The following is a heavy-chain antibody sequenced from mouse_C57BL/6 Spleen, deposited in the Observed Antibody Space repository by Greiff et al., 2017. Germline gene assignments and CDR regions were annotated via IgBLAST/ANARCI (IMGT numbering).Heavy chain of an antibody. D-gene: IGHD1-1*01. CDR1: GYTFTSYW. V-gene: IGHV1-55*01. Sequence: VQLQQPGAELVKPGASVKMSCKASGYTFTSYWITWVKQRPGQGLEWIGDIYPGSGSTNYNEKFKSKATLTVDTSSSTAYMQLSSLTSEDSAVYYCARRGTTVVAPYAMGCWGQGTSVTVSS. J-gene: IGHJ4*01. CDR3: ARRGTTVVAPYAMGC. CDR2: IYPGSGST.